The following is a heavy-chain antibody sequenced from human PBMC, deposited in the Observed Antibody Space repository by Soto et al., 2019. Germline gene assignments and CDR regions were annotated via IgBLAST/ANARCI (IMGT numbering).Heavy chain of an antibody. J-gene: IGHJ6*02. V-gene: IGHV3-23*01. Sequence: EVQLLESGGGFVQPVGSLRLSCAATGFTFSVYAMTCVRQAPGKGLEWVAAVTANGGSTYSADSVKGRCTISRNNSKNTLFLQMNSLRAADTAVYYCASLGVGDWANYYYYYGMDVWGQGTTVTVSS. CDR1: GFTFSVYA. D-gene: IGHD2-21*02. CDR2: VTANGGST. CDR3: ASLGVGDWANYYYYYGMDV.